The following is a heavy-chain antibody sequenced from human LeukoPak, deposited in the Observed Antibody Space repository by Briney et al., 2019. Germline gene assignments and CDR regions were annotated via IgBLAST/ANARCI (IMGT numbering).Heavy chain of an antibody. CDR2: IKEDGSDK. CDR3: ARDLGIVATID. J-gene: IGHJ4*02. V-gene: IGHV3-7*01. CDR1: GFIFSDYW. Sequence: GGSLRLSCTASGFIFSDYWMSWVRQAPGKGLEWVANIKEDGSDKYYVDSVKGRFTISRDNAKNSLYLQMNSLRAEDTAVYYCARDLGIVATIDWGQGTLVTVSS. D-gene: IGHD5-12*01.